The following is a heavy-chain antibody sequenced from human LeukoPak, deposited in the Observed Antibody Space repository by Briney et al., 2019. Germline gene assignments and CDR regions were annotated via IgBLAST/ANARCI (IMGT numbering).Heavy chain of an antibody. CDR1: GFTFSSYV. CDR2: ISGSGGST. D-gene: IGHD3-16*01. Sequence: PGGSLRLSCAASGFTFSSYVMSWVRQAPGKGLEWVSAISGSGGSTYYADSVKGRFTISRDNSKNTLYLQMNSLRAEDTAVYYCAKVITFGGVSPLDYWGQGTLVTVSS. CDR3: AKVITFGGVSPLDY. V-gene: IGHV3-23*01. J-gene: IGHJ4*02.